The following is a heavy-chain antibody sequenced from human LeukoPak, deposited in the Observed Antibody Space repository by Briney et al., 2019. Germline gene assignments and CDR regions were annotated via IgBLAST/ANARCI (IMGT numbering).Heavy chain of an antibody. Sequence: PGGSLRLSCAASGFTVSSNYMSWVRQAPGKGLEWVSVIYSGGSTYYADSVKGRFTISGHNSKNTLYLQMNSLRAEDTAVYYCARLIAAADHFDYWGQGTLVTVSS. CDR2: IYSGGST. V-gene: IGHV3-53*04. D-gene: IGHD6-13*01. CDR1: GFTVSSNY. J-gene: IGHJ4*02. CDR3: ARLIAAADHFDY.